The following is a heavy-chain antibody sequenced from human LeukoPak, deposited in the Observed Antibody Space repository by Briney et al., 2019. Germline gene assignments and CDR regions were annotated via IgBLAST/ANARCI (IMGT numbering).Heavy chain of an antibody. CDR1: GYTFTTYH. J-gene: IGHJ4*01. V-gene: IGHV1-46*01. CDR3: VREASGGYFDY. D-gene: IGHD3-16*01. CDR2: INPSAGNT. Sequence: ASVNVSCKASGYTFTTYHMNWVRQAPGQGLEWMGTINPSAGNTNYAQSFQGRVTMTRDTSTSTVYMELTSLTSEDTAVYYCVREASGGYFDYWGHGTHVTVSS.